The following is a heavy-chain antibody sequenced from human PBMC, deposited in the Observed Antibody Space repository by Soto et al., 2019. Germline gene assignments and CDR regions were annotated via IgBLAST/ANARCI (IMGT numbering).Heavy chain of an antibody. CDR1: GGTFSSYT. J-gene: IGHJ4*02. Sequence: QVPLVQSGAEVKKPGSSVKVSCKASGGTFSSYTISWVRQAPGQGLEWMGRIIPILGIANYAQKFQGRVTITADKSTSTAYMELSSLRSEDTAVYYCARDLGYGDYYYYWGQGTLVTVSS. V-gene: IGHV1-69*08. CDR3: ARDLGYGDYYYY. D-gene: IGHD4-17*01. CDR2: IIPILGIA.